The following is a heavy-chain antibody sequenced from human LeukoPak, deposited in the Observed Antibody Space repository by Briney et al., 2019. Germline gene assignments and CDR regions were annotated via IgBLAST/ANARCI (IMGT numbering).Heavy chain of an antibody. CDR3: ARGMCSGGSCPPGYYFDY. CDR1: GGSFSGYY. V-gene: IGHV4-34*01. CDR2: INHSGST. D-gene: IGHD2-15*01. Sequence: PSETLSLTCAVYGGSFSGYYWSWIRQPPGKGLEWIGEINHSGSTNYNPPLKSRVTISVDTSKNQFSLKLSSVTAADTAVYYCARGMCSGGSCPPGYYFDYWGQGTLVTVSS. J-gene: IGHJ4*02.